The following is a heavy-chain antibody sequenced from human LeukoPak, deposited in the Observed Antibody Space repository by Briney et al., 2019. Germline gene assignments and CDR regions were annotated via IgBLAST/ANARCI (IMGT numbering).Heavy chain of an antibody. CDR3: AKVRWRGYSGYDFDY. D-gene: IGHD5-12*01. CDR2: ISSSGSTI. V-gene: IGHV3-48*01. J-gene: IGHJ4*02. CDR1: GFTFSSYS. Sequence: GGSLRLSCAASGFTFSSYSMNCVRQAPGKGLEWVSYISSSGSTIYYADSVKGRFTISRDNSKNTLYLQMNSLRAEDTAVYYCAKVRWRGYSGYDFDYWGQGTLVTVSS.